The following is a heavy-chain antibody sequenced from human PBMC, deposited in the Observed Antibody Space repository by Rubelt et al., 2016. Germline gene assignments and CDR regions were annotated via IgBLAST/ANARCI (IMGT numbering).Heavy chain of an antibody. J-gene: IGHJ4*02. Sequence: QVQLVQSGAEVKKPGASVKVSCKASGYTFTTYYMHWVRQAPGQGLEWMAWINPNSGVTNYAQKFQGRVALTRDTSIRTGSMELSRRTSDDTAVYYCVRENWYYDNWGQGTLVTVSS. V-gene: IGHV1-2*02. CDR1: GYTFTTYY. CDR3: VRENWYYDN. D-gene: IGHD1-7*01. CDR2: INPNSGVT.